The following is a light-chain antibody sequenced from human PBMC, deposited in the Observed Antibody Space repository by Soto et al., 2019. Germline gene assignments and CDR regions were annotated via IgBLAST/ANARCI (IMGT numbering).Light chain of an antibody. CDR1: QSISSW. J-gene: IGKJ5*01. V-gene: IGKV1-5*03. CDR3: QQYYNLPIT. CDR2: KAS. Sequence: DIQMTQSPSTLSASVGYRVTITCRASQSISSWLAWYQQKPGKAPKLLIYKASSLESGVPSRFSGGGFGTDFTLTISSLQPEDIATYYCQQYYNLPITFGQGTRREIK.